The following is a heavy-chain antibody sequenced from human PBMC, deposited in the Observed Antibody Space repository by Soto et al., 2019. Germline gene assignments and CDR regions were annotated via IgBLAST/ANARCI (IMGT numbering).Heavy chain of an antibody. D-gene: IGHD1-26*01. Sequence: WASVKVSCKASGYTFTSYGISWVRQAPGQGLEWMGWISAYNGNTNYAQKLQGRVTMTTDTSTSTAYMELRSLRSDDTAVYYCARFRIQIGKWELLPKGSDYYYGMDVWGQGTTVTVSS. J-gene: IGHJ6*02. CDR2: ISAYNGNT. CDR1: GYTFTSYG. CDR3: ARFRIQIGKWELLPKGSDYYYGMDV. V-gene: IGHV1-18*04.